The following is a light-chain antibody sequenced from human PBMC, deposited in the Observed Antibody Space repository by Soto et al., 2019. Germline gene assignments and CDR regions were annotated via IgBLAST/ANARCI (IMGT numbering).Light chain of an antibody. J-gene: IGLJ1*01. CDR2: EVN. CDR1: SRDVGGSNY. Sequence: QSVLIQPASVSGSPGQSITISCTGTSRDVGGSNYVSWYQHHPHRAPKLLIYEVNYRPSGVSSRFSGSKSGNTASLTISGLQAEDEADYYCCSYVGGYSYVFGIGTKVTVL. V-gene: IGLV2-14*01. CDR3: CSYVGGYSYV.